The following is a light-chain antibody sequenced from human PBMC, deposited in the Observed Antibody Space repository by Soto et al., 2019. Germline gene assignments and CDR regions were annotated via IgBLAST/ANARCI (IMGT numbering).Light chain of an antibody. CDR3: HVWDSDRDHPV. V-gene: IGLV3-21*04. CDR1: NIGSKS. J-gene: IGLJ2*01. Sequence: SYELTQTPSVSVAPGQTASITCGGNNIGSKSVHWYQQKSGQAPVLVIYYEIDRPSGIPERFSGSNFGNTATLTISRVEAGDEANYYCHVWDSDRDHPVFGGGTKLTVL. CDR2: YEI.